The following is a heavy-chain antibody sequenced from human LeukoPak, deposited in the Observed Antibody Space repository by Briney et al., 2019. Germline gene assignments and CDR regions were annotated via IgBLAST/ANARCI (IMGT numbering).Heavy chain of an antibody. CDR2: IYHTGNT. CDR1: GGSISSYY. D-gene: IGHD3-10*01. CDR3: ARPNGSGSNYYFDN. V-gene: IGHV4-59*08. J-gene: IGHJ4*02. Sequence: PSETLSLTCTVSGGSISSYYWSWIRQPAGQGLEWIGYIYHTGNTNYNPSLQNRVTISLDTSKNQFSLKLTSVTAADTALYYCARPNGSGSNYYFDNWGQGILVTVSS.